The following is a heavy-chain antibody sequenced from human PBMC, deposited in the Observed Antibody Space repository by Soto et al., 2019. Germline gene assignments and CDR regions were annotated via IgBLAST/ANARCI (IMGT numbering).Heavy chain of an antibody. CDR3: ARMAVTPPYYAFDV. D-gene: IGHD2-21*02. J-gene: IGHJ3*01. CDR2: INPSGGST. V-gene: IGHV1-46*03. CDR1: GYTFTSYY. Sequence: GASVKVSCKASGYTFTSYYMHWVRQAPGQGLEWMRIINPSGGSTSYAQKYQGRVTMTRDTSTSTVYMEQSSLRSEDTAVYYCARMAVTPPYYAFDVWGEGTMVSVSS.